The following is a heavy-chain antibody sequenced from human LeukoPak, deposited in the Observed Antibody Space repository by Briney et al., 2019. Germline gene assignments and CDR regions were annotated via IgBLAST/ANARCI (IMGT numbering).Heavy chain of an antibody. Sequence: GGSLRLSCAASGFSFSSYAMSWVRQAPGKGLEWVSGISDSGGSTYYADSVKGRFAISRDNSKNTLYLQMNSLRAEDTAVYYCARKSASGNYPLDYWGQGTLVTVSS. J-gene: IGHJ4*02. V-gene: IGHV3-23*01. D-gene: IGHD3-10*01. CDR2: ISDSGGST. CDR3: ARKSASGNYPLDY. CDR1: GFSFSSYA.